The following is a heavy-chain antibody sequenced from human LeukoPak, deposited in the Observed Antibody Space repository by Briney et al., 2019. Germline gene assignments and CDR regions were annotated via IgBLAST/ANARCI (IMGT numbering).Heavy chain of an antibody. J-gene: IGHJ1*01. D-gene: IGHD3-9*01. V-gene: IGHV1-69*13. CDR2: ITPMFGTA. CDR1: GGTFSSYA. Sequence: ASVKVSCKASGGTFSSYAISWVRQAPGQGLEWMGGITPMFGTAKYAQKFQGRVTITADESTSTAYMELSSLRSEDTAVYYCARDSSEFRSLIFHWGQGTLVTVSS. CDR3: ARDSSEFRSLIFH.